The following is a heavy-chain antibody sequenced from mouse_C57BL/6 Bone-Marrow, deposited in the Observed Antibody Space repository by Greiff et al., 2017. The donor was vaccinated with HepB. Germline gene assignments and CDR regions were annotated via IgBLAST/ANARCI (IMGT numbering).Heavy chain of an antibody. J-gene: IGHJ1*03. Sequence: DVQLVESGGGLVQPGASLKLSCAASGFTFSDYGMAWVRQAPRKGPEWVAYISNLAYSIYYADTVTGRFTISRENAKNTLYLEMSSLGSEDTAMYYCARKGDDYGSSYWYFDVWGTGTTVTVSS. V-gene: IGHV5-15*01. CDR2: ISNLAYSI. CDR3: ARKGDDYGSSYWYFDV. CDR1: GFTFSDYG. D-gene: IGHD1-1*01.